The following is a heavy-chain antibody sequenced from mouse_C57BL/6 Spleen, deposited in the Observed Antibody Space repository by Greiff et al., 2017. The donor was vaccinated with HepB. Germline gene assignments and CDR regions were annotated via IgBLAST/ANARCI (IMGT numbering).Heavy chain of an antibody. V-gene: IGHV1-55*01. CDR3: ARCDYDRGDYFDY. CDR1: GYTFTSYW. CDR2: IYPGSGST. J-gene: IGHJ2*01. Sequence: QVQLKQPGAELVKPGASVKMSCKASGYTFTSYWITWVKQRPGQGLEWIGDIYPGSGSTNYNEKFKSKATLTVDTSSSTAYMQLSSLTSEDSAVYYCARCDYDRGDYFDYWGQGTTLTVSS. D-gene: IGHD2-4*01.